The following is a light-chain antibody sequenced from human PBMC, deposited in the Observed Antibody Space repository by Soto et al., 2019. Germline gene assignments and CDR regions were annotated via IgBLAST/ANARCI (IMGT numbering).Light chain of an antibody. Sequence: DIVMTQSPDSLAVSLGERATINCKSSQSVLYSSNNKNYLAWYQQKPGQPPKLLIYWASTRESGVPDRFSGSGSGTDFPLTISSLRAEDVAVYYCQQYYSTIFTFGPGTKVDIK. CDR3: QQYYSTIFT. V-gene: IGKV4-1*01. J-gene: IGKJ3*01. CDR2: WAS. CDR1: QSVLYSSNNKNY.